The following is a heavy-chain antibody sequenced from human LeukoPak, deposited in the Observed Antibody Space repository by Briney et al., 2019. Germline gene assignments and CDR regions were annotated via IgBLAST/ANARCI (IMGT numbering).Heavy chain of an antibody. Sequence: PGGSLRLSCAASGFTFRSYSMHWVRQAPGKGLEWVAFIRYDGSNKYYADSVKGRFTISRDNSKNTLYLQMNSLRAEDTAVYYCANVQLAYCGGDCYSPMDVWGKGTTVTISS. CDR2: IRYDGSNK. V-gene: IGHV3-30*02. D-gene: IGHD2-21*02. J-gene: IGHJ6*03. CDR3: ANVQLAYCGGDCYSPMDV. CDR1: GFTFRSYS.